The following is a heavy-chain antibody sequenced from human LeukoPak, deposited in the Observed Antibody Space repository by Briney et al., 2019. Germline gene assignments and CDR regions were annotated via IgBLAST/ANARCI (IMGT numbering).Heavy chain of an antibody. Sequence: PGGCLRLSCAASGFTLSSYEMNWVRQAPAKGLEWGSYISSSGSTIYYADSVKGRFTISRDNAKNSLYLQMNSRRAEDTAVYYCARDDAFDIWGQGTMVTVSS. CDR1: GFTLSSYE. V-gene: IGHV3-48*03. CDR3: ARDDAFDI. J-gene: IGHJ3*02. CDR2: ISSSGSTI.